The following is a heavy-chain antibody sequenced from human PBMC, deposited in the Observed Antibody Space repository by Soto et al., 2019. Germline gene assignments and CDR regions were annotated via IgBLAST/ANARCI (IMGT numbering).Heavy chain of an antibody. CDR1: GFTFSSYA. CDR2: ISGSGGST. CDR3: AKGGEYDYVWGSYRPYYFDY. J-gene: IGHJ4*02. V-gene: IGHV3-23*01. D-gene: IGHD3-16*02. Sequence: EVQLLESGGGLVQPGGSLRLSCAASGFTFSSYAMSWVRQAPGKGLEWVSAISGSGGSTYYADSVKGRFTISRDNSKNTRYLQMNSLRAEDTAVYYCAKGGEYDYVWGSYRPYYFDYWGQGTLVTVSS.